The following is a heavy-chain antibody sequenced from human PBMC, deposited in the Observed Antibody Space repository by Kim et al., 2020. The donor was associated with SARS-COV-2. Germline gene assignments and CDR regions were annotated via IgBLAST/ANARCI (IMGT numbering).Heavy chain of an antibody. CDR3: ANWGDTHYYYYGMDV. Sequence: SVKGRFTISRDNSKNTLYLQMNSLRAEDTAVYYCANWGDTHYYYYGMDVWGQGTTVTVSS. D-gene: IGHD2-21*02. V-gene: IGHV3-23*01. J-gene: IGHJ6*02.